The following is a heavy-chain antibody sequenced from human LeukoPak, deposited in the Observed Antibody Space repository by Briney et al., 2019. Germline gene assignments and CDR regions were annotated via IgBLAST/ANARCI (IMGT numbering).Heavy chain of an antibody. CDR1: GYTLTELS. CDR3: ATETTRRYCSSTSCFGAFDI. Sequence: VASVKVSCKVSGYTLTELSMHWVRQAPGKGLEWMGGFDPEDGETIYAQKFQGRVTMTEDTSTDTAYMELSGLRSEDTAVYYCATETTRRYCSSTSCFGAFDIWGQGTMVTVSS. V-gene: IGHV1-24*01. J-gene: IGHJ3*02. CDR2: FDPEDGET. D-gene: IGHD2-2*01.